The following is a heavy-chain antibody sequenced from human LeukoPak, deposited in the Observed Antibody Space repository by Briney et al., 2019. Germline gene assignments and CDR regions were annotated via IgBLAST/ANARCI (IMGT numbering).Heavy chain of an antibody. CDR2: INHSGSA. CDR3: ARGQGTVTTH. J-gene: IGHJ4*02. D-gene: IGHD4-17*01. Sequence: PSETLSLTCAVSGGSFSGYYWTWIRQPPGKGLEWIGEINHSGSANYNPSLKSRVTISLDTSKNQFSLKLSSVTGADTAVYYCARGQGTVTTHWGQGTLVTVSS. CDR1: GGSFSGYY. V-gene: IGHV4-34*01.